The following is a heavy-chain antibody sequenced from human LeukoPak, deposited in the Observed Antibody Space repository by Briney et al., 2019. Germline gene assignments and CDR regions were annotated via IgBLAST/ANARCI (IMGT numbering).Heavy chain of an antibody. CDR3: ARHFFGPNGVSDF. J-gene: IGHJ4*02. CDR2: IYPGDSDT. Sequence: GESLKISCQGSGYSFTRYWIGWVRQMPGKGLEWMGIIYPGDSDTRYSPSFQGQVTISADKSISTAYLQWSSLKASDTAMYYCARHFFGPNGVSDFWGQGTLVTVSS. CDR1: GYSFTRYW. D-gene: IGHD2-8*01. V-gene: IGHV5-51*01.